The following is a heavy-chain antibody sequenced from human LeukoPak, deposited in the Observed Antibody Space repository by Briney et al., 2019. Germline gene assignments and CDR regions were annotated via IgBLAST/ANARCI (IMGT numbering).Heavy chain of an antibody. D-gene: IGHD2-15*01. CDR1: GFTFSSNA. CDR3: AKEGSCSGGSCYSDY. Sequence: GGSLILSCAASGFTFSSNAMSWVRQAPGKGREWVSTITGSGTSTYYADSVKGRFTISRDNSKNTLYLQMNSLRAEDTAVYYCAKEGSCSGGSCYSDYWGQGTLVTVSS. CDR2: ITGSGTST. J-gene: IGHJ4*02. V-gene: IGHV3-23*01.